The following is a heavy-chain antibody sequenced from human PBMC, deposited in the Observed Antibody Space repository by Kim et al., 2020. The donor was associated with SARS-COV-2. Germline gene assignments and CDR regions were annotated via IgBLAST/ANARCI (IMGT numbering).Heavy chain of an antibody. CDR1: GGSISSGGSISSAGYS. CDR2: IYHSGST. Sequence: SETLSLTCAVSGGSISSGGSISSAGYSWSWIRQPPGKGLEWIGYIYHSGSTYYNPSLKSRVTISVDRSKNQFSLKLSSVTAADTAVYYCARGRWDFDYWGQGTLVTVSS. J-gene: IGHJ4*02. CDR3: ARGRWDFDY. V-gene: IGHV4-30-2*01.